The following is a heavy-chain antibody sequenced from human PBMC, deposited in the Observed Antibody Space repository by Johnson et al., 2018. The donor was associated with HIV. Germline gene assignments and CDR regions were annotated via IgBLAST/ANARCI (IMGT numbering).Heavy chain of an antibody. J-gene: IGHJ3*02. V-gene: IGHV3-66*03. CDR3: AREGSGSYQI. D-gene: IGHD1-26*01. CDR2: IYSGGST. CDR1: GFTVSSNY. Sequence: VQLVESGGGLIQPGGSLRLSCAASGFTVSSNYMSWVRQAPGKVLEWVSVIYSGGSTYSAYSVKGRFTISRDNSKNTLYLQMSGLGSEDTAIYYCAREGSGSYQIWGQGTMVTVSS.